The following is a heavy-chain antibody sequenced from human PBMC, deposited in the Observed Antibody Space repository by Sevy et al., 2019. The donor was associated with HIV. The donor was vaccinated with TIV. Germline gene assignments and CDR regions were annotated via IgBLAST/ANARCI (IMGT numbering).Heavy chain of an antibody. CDR2: IYSGGST. J-gene: IGHJ4*02. CDR3: ARQPPPPGEPFFDY. D-gene: IGHD3-10*01. Sequence: GGSLRLSCAASGFTVSSNYMSWVRQAPGKGLEWVSVIYSGGSTYYADSVKGRFTISRDNSKNTLYLQMNSLRAEDTAVYYCARQPPPPGEPFFDYWGQGTLVTVSS. V-gene: IGHV3-53*01. CDR1: GFTVSSNY.